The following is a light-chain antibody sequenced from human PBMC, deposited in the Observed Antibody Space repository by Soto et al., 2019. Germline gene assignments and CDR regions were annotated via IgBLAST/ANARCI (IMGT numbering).Light chain of an antibody. CDR2: TAS. CDR1: QGISSY. CDR3: QQRNSYAIT. J-gene: IGKJ5*01. V-gene: IGKV1-9*01. Sequence: DIQLTQSPSFLSASVGDRVTTTCRASQGISSYLAWYQQKPGKAPNLLIHTASTLQSGVPSRFSGSGSGTEFALTSSSLQPEDFATYYCQQRNSYAITFGQGTRLEIK.